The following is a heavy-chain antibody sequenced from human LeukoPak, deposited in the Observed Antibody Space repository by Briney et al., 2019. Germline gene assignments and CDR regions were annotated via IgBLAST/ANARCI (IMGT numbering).Heavy chain of an antibody. V-gene: IGHV1-69*13. CDR3: ARSRLLRGYNY. D-gene: IGHD2-8*01. CDR1: GGTFSSYA. J-gene: IGHJ4*02. CDR2: IIPIFGTA. Sequence: ASVKVSCKASGGTFSSYAISWVRQAPGQGLEWMGGIIPIFGTANYAQKFQGRVTNTADESTSTAYMELSSLRSEDTAVYYCARSRLLRGYNYWGQGTLVTVSS.